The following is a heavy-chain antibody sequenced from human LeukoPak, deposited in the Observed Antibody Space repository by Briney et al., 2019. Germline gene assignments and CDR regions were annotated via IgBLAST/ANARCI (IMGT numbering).Heavy chain of an antibody. Sequence: GGSLRLSCAATGFTFKLYWMHWVRQVPGRGPVWVSRINHDGSDTIYADSVRGRFTISRDDAKNTLYLQMNNLRAEDTAVYYCVRGGPSTWSWGQGTLVTVSS. CDR1: GFTFKLYW. CDR3: VRGGPSTWS. D-gene: IGHD2-15*01. J-gene: IGHJ5*02. CDR2: INHDGSDT. V-gene: IGHV3-74*01.